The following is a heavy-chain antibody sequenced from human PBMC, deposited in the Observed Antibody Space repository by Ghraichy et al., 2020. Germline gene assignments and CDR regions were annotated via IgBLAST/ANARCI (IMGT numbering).Heavy chain of an antibody. J-gene: IGHJ3*02. CDR3: ARGVYAADAFDI. D-gene: IGHD5/OR15-5a*01. CDR1: GFTFSSYG. CDR2: IWYDGSNK. V-gene: IGHV3-33*01. Sequence: GGSLRLSCAASGFTFSSYGMHWVRQAPGKGLEWVAVIWYDGSNKYYADSVKGRFTISRDNSKNTLYLQMNSLRAEDTAVYYCARGVYAADAFDIWGQGTMVTVSS.